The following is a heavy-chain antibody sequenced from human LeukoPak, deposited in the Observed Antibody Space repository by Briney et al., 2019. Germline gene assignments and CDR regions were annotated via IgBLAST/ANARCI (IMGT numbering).Heavy chain of an antibody. J-gene: IGHJ4*02. D-gene: IGHD3-10*01. V-gene: IGHV3-30-3*01. CDR3: ARGRLYYGSGSPTDFEY. CDR2: ISYDGNDK. Sequence: GGSLRLSCAASGFTLSTYAMHWVRQAPGKGLEWVAVISYDGNDKFYADSVKGRLTISRDNSKNTLYLQMNDLRAEDTAVYYAARGRLYYGSGSPTDFEYWGQGTLVTVSS. CDR1: GFTLSTYA.